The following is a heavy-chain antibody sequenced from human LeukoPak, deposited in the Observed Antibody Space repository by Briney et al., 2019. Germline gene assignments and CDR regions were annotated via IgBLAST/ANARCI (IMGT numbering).Heavy chain of an antibody. CDR2: ISSSGSTI. J-gene: IGHJ4*02. CDR1: GFTFSDSY. Sequence: GGSLGLSCAASGFTFSDSYMTWIRQAPGKGLEWVSYISSSGSTIYYADSVKGRFTISRDNAKNSLYLQMNSLRAEDTAVYYCAKDGYSLYPGYFDYWGQGTLVTVSS. D-gene: IGHD5-18*01. CDR3: AKDGYSLYPGYFDY. V-gene: IGHV3-11*01.